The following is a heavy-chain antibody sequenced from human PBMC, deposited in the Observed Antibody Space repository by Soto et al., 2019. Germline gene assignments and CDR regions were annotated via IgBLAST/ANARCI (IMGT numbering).Heavy chain of an antibody. D-gene: IGHD3-10*01. J-gene: IGHJ4*02. CDR3: ARDGKMGRFGELLSPFDY. CDR1: GYTFTSYA. CDR2: INAGNGNT. V-gene: IGHV1-3*01. Sequence: ASVKVSFKASGYTFTSYAMHWVRQAPGQRLEWMGWINAGNGNTKYSQKFQGRVTITRDTSASTAYMELSSLRSEDTAVYYCARDGKMGRFGELLSPFDYWGQGTLVTVSS.